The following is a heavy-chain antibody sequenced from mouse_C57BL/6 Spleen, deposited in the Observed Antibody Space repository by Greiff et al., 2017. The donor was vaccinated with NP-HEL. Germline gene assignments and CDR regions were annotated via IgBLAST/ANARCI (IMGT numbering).Heavy chain of an antibody. CDR2: INPSTGGT. Sequence: VQLQQSGPELVKPGASVKISCKASGYSFTGYYMHWVKQSSEKSLEWIGEINPSTGGTSYNQKFKGKATLTVDKSSSTAYMQLKSLTSEDSAVYYCARSFYDYDGGYAMDYWGQGTSVTVSS. V-gene: IGHV1-43*01. CDR3: ARSFYDYDGGYAMDY. D-gene: IGHD2-4*01. J-gene: IGHJ4*01. CDR1: GYSFTGYY.